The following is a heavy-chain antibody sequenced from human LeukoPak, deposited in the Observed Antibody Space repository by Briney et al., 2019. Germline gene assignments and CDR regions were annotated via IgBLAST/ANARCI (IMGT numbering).Heavy chain of an antibody. CDR1: GFTFSSYA. CDR3: AKNFYNYGLFDF. D-gene: IGHD3-22*01. J-gene: IGHJ4*02. CDR2: ISYDGSNK. V-gene: IGHV3-30*04. Sequence: GGSLRLSCVASGFTFSSYAMHWVRQAPGKGLEWVAVISYDGSNKYYADSVKGRFTISRDNAKNSLYLQMNSLGVEDTAVYFCAKNFYNYGLFDFWGQGTLVTVSS.